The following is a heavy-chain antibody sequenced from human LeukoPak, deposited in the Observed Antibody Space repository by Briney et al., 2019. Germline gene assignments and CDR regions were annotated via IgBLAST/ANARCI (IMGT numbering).Heavy chain of an antibody. CDR1: GGTFSSYA. CDR3: ARERDSSGYMVSYYSDY. J-gene: IGHJ4*02. Sequence: ASVKVSCKASGGTFSSYAISWVRQAPGQGLEWMGRIIPIVGIANYAQKFQGRVTIIADKSTSKAYMELSSLTSEDTAVYYCARERDSSGYMVSYYSDYWGQGTLVTVSS. D-gene: IGHD3-22*01. CDR2: IIPIVGIA. V-gene: IGHV1-69*04.